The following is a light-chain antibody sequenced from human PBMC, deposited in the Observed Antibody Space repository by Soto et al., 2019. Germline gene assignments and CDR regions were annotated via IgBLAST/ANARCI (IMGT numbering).Light chain of an antibody. CDR1: SSDVGGYNY. J-gene: IGLJ2*01. CDR3: CSYTSSSTLAV. Sequence: QSVLTQPASVSGSPGQSITISCTGTSSDVGGYNYVSWYQQDPGKAPKPMIYDVNNRPSGVSNRFSGSKSGNTASLTISGLQAEDEAYYYCCSYTSSSTLAVFGGGTKLTVL. V-gene: IGLV2-14*01. CDR2: DVN.